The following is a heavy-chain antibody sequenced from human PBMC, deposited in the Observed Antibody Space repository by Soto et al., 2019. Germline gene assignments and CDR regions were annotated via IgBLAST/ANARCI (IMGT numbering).Heavy chain of an antibody. CDR3: AKDGRYCSGGSCYSARYYYYYGMDV. D-gene: IGHD2-15*01. CDR1: GFTFSSYA. Sequence: EVQLLESGGGLVQPGGSLRLSCAASGFTFSSYAMSWVRQAPGKGLEWVSAISGSGGSTYYADSVKSRFTISRDNSKNTLYLQMNSLRAEDTAVYYCAKDGRYCSGGSCYSARYYYYYGMDVWGQGTTVTVSS. CDR2: ISGSGGST. V-gene: IGHV3-23*01. J-gene: IGHJ6*02.